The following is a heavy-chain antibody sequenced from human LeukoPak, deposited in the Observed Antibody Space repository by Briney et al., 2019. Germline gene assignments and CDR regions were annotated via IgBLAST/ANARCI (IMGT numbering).Heavy chain of an antibody. CDR2: INPNSGGT. V-gene: IGHV1-2*02. D-gene: IGHD3-10*01. CDR3: ASYYYGSGSRNAFDI. Sequence: ASVKVSCKASGYTFTGYYMHWVRQAPGQGLEWMGWINPNSGGTNYAQKFQGRVTMTRDTSINTAYMELSRLRSDDTAVYYCASYYYGSGSRNAFDIWGQGTMVTVSS. J-gene: IGHJ3*02. CDR1: GYTFTGYY.